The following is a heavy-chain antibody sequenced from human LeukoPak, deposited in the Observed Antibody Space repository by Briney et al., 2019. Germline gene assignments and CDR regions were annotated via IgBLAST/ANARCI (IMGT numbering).Heavy chain of an antibody. Sequence: ASVKVSCKASGYTFSTYGINWVRQAPGQGLEWMGWISAYNGNTNYAQKVQGRVTMTTDTSTSTAYMELRSLRSDDTAVYYCARNVTAPSVIDIWGQGTMVSGSS. CDR2: ISAYNGNT. V-gene: IGHV1-18*01. CDR3: ARNVTAPSVIDI. CDR1: GYTFSTYG. D-gene: IGHD2/OR15-2a*01. J-gene: IGHJ3*02.